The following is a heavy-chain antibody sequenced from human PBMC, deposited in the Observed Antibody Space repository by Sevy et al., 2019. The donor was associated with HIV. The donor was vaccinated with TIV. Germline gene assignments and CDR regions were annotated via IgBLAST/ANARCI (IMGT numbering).Heavy chain of an antibody. CDR3: ASHYYDTTGYYYPLDY. V-gene: IGHV3-30*04. CDR1: GFTFSTYA. CDR2: ISDDGNNK. D-gene: IGHD3-22*01. J-gene: IGHJ4*02. Sequence: GGSLRLSCTASGFTFSTYAMYWVRQAPGKGLEWVAVISDDGNNKDYADSVKGGFTVSRDNSKNTLYLQMYSLRAEDTAVYYCASHYYDTTGYYYPLDYWGQGTLVTVSS.